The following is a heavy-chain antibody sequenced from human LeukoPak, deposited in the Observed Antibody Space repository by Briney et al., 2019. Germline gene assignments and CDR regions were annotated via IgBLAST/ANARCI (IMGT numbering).Heavy chain of an antibody. CDR2: INPNSGGT. Sequence: ASVKVSCKASGYTFTGYYMHWVRQAPGQGLEWMGWINPNSGGTNYAQKFQGRVTMTRDTSISTAYMELSRLRSDDTAVDYCARDGTLVGATSYYFDYWGQGTLVTVSS. CDR3: ARDGTLVGATSYYFDY. J-gene: IGHJ4*02. D-gene: IGHD1-26*01. V-gene: IGHV1-2*02. CDR1: GYTFTGYY.